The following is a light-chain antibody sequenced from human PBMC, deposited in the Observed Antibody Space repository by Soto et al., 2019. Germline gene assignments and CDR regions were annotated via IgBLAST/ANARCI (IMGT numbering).Light chain of an antibody. CDR3: AAWDYSLSGPYV. CDR2: RNN. J-gene: IGLJ1*01. Sequence: QSVLTQPPSASGTPGQRVTISCSGSSSNIGSNYVYWYQQLPGTAPKLLIYRNNQRPSGVPVRFSGSKSGTSTSLAISVLRSEDEADYYCAAWDYSLSGPYVFGTGTKLTVL. CDR1: SSNIGSNY. V-gene: IGLV1-47*01.